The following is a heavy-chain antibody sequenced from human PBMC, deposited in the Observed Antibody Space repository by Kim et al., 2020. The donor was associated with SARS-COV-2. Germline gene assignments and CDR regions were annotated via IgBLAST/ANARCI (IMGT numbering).Heavy chain of an antibody. CDR2: RT. Sequence: RTNCYPSLKSRDTISVDTSKTQFSLKLSSVTAADTAVYYCARSPRASFDYWGQGTLVTVSS. V-gene: IGHV4-34*01. CDR3: ARSPRASFDY. J-gene: IGHJ4*02.